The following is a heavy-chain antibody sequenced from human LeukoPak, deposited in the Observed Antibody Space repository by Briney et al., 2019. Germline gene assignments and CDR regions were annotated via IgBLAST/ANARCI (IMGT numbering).Heavy chain of an antibody. CDR3: ARDRHLNWFDP. CDR2: MWYDGSNK. J-gene: IGHJ5*02. CDR1: GFTFSSYG. V-gene: IGHV3-33*01. Sequence: GGSLRLSCAASGFTFSSYGMHWVRQAPGKGLEWVAVMWYDGSNKYYADSVKGRFTISRDNSKNTLYLQMNSLRAEDTAVYYCARDRHLNWFDPWGQGTLVTVSS.